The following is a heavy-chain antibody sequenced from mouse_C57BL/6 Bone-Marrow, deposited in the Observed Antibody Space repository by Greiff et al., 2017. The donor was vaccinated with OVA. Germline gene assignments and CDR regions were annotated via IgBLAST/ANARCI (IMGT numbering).Heavy chain of an antibody. CDR1: GYAFTNYL. CDR2: IHPSDSDT. D-gene: IGHD1-3*01. J-gene: IGHJ3*01. CDR3: AIKGCYLAY. Sequence: QVQLKESGAELVRPGTSVKVSCKASGYAFTNYLIEWVKQRPGQGLEWIGRIHPSDSDTNYNQKFKGKATLTVDKSSSTAYMQLSSLTSEDSAVYYCAIKGCYLAYWGQGTLVTVSA. V-gene: IGHV1-54*01.